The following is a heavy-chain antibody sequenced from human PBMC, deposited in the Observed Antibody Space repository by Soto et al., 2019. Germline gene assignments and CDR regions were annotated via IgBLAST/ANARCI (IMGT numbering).Heavy chain of an antibody. V-gene: IGHV3-7*01. D-gene: IGHD1-26*01. CDR1: GLTFSSSW. CDR3: ARNFQWAFDS. CDR2: IKQDGSEK. J-gene: IGHJ4*02. Sequence: GGSLRLSCAASGLTFSSSWMAWVRQTSGKGLEWVANIKQDGSEKYYVDSVKGRFTISRDNAKNSLYLQMNSLRAEGMALYYCARNFQWAFDSWGQGALVTVSS.